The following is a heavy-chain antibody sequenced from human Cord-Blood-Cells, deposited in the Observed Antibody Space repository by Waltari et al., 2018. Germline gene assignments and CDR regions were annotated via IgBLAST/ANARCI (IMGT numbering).Heavy chain of an antibody. J-gene: IGHJ3*02. CDR3: AAELTNPAAIMAAFDI. Sequence: QMQLVQSGPEVKKPGTSVKVSCKASGFTFTSSAVQWVRQARGQRLEWIGGIGVGRCNTKEGQKFQERVTSTRDMATSTAYMELSSLRSEDTAVYYCAAELTNPAAIMAAFDIWGQGTMVTVSS. V-gene: IGHV1-58*01. D-gene: IGHD2-2*02. CDR1: GFTFTSSA. CDR2: IGVGRCNT.